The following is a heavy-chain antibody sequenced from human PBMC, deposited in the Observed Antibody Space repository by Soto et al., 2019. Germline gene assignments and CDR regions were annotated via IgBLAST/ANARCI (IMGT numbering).Heavy chain of an antibody. J-gene: IGHJ4*02. Sequence: ASVKVSCKASGYTFTDYYLHWVRQAPGQGLEWMGWINPNVGGTNYARKFQGRLTMTRDTSISTVYMQLTRLGPNDTAMYYCARGGREVPRIPYDSWGQGTLVTVSS. CDR1: GYTFTDYY. V-gene: IGHV1-2*02. D-gene: IGHD3-16*01. CDR2: INPNVGGT. CDR3: ARGGREVPRIPYDS.